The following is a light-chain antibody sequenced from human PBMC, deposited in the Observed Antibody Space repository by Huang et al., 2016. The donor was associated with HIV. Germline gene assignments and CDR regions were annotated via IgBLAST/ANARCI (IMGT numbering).Light chain of an antibody. CDR2: DAS. CDR1: QTVGSN. V-gene: IGKV3-15*01. J-gene: IGKJ1*01. Sequence: EIVMTQSPATLSVSPGERATLSCRASQTVGSNIAWYQQKIGQAPRLLIFDASTRATGIPARFRGSESGTVFTLTISSLQSEDFAVYYCHHYNNWPPRGTFGQGTKVEIK. CDR3: HHYNNWPPRGT.